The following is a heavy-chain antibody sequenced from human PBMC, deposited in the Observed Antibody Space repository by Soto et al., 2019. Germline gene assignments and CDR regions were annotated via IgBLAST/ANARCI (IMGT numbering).Heavy chain of an antibody. CDR3: AREGRYCSSTSCDPYYGMDV. D-gene: IGHD2-2*01. CDR1: GYTFTSYY. V-gene: IGHV1-46*01. J-gene: IGHJ6*02. CDR2: INPSGGST. Sequence: GASVKVSCKASGYTFTSYYMHWVRQAPGQGLEWMGIINPSGGSTSYAQKFQGRVTMTRDTSTSTVYMELSSLRSEDTAVYYCAREGRYCSSTSCDPYYGMDVWGQGTTVTVSS.